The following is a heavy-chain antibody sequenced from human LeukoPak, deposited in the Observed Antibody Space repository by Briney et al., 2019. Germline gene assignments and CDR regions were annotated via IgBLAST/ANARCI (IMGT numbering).Heavy chain of an antibody. Sequence: GGSLRLSCAASGFTFSSYAMHWVRQAPGKGLEWVAVISYDGSNKYYADSVKGRFTISRDKSKNTLYLQMNSLRAEDTAVYYCAGAFDILTGYLLDWGQGTLVTVSS. V-gene: IGHV3-30-3*01. J-gene: IGHJ4*02. CDR1: GFTFSSYA. CDR2: ISYDGSNK. CDR3: AGAFDILTGYLLD. D-gene: IGHD3-9*01.